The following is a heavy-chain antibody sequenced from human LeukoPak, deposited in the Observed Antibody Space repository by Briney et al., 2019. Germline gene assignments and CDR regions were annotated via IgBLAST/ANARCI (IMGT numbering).Heavy chain of an antibody. J-gene: IGHJ4*02. D-gene: IGHD6-19*01. CDR2: IYPGDSDT. CDR1: GYSFTSYW. CDR3: ARGNPGIAVAGISDFDY. V-gene: IGHV5-51*01. Sequence: RGESLKISCKGSGYSFTSYWIGWVRQMPGKGLEWMGIIYPGDSDTKFSPSFQGQVTISADRSISTAYLQWSSLKASDTAMYYCARGNPGIAVAGISDFDYWGQGTLVTVSS.